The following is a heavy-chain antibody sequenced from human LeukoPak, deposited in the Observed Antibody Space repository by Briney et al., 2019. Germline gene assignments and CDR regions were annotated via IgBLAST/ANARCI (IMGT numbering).Heavy chain of an antibody. CDR2: INDRRDSR. CDR1: GFIFSTHA. CDR3: ARGYCSGGSCTWCLFDS. Sequence: GGSLRLSCVASGFIFSTHAMSWVRLAPGRGLEWVSTINDRRDSRDYTESGKVRCTISRDNYMSTLSLQMKSLRVEDTALYYCARGYCSGGSCTWCLFDSWGQGTLVTVSS. J-gene: IGHJ4*02. D-gene: IGHD2-15*01. V-gene: IGHV3-23*01.